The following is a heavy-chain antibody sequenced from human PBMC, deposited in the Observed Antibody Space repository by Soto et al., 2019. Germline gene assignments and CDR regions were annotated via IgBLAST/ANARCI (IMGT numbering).Heavy chain of an antibody. CDR1: GGSISSGDYY. J-gene: IGHJ4*02. CDR3: ARDRARGYGSGSYYGERDFDY. V-gene: IGHV4-30-4*01. CDR2: IYYSGST. Sequence: SETLSLTCTVSGGSISSGDYYWSWIRQPPGKGLEWIGYIYYSGSTYYNPSLKNRVTISVDTSKHQFSLKLSSVTAADTAVYYCARDRARGYGSGSYYGERDFDYWGQGTLVTVSS. D-gene: IGHD3-10*01.